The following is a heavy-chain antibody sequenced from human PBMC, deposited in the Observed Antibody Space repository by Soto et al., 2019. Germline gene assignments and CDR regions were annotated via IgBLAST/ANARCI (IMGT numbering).Heavy chain of an antibody. Sequence: ASVKVSCKASGGTFSSNAISWVRQAPGQGLEWMGGIIPIYGTANYAQKFQGRVTITADTPTSIVYMDLSTLSSEDTAVYFCARDIRSGYYYYYYGMDVWGPGTTVTVSS. D-gene: IGHD5-12*01. V-gene: IGHV1-69*06. CDR2: IIPIYGTA. CDR1: GGTFSSNA. J-gene: IGHJ6*02. CDR3: ARDIRSGYYYYYYGMDV.